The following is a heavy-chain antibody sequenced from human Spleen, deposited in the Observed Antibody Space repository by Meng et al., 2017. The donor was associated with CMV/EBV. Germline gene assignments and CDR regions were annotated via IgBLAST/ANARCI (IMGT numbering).Heavy chain of an antibody. CDR2: IYHSGST. Sequence: SETLSLTCSVSGYSISSGYYWGWIRRPPGKGLEWIGSIYHSGSTYYNPSLKSRVTISVDTSKNQFSLKLSSVTAADTAVYYCASNTNYYDYVWGSYRPDYWGQGTLVTVSS. D-gene: IGHD3-16*02. J-gene: IGHJ4*02. CDR1: GYSISSGYY. V-gene: IGHV4-38-2*02. CDR3: ASNTNYYDYVWGSYRPDY.